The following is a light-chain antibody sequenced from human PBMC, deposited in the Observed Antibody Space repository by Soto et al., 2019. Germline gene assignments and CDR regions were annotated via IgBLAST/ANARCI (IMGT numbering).Light chain of an antibody. CDR3: QSYDRSLSGAV. Sequence: QAVVTQPPSVSGAPGQRVTISCTGSSSNIGAGYDVHWYQQLPGTAPKLLIYANSNRPSGVPDRFSGSKSGTSASLAITGLQAEDEADYYCQSYDRSLSGAVFGGGTQLTVL. CDR1: SSNIGAGYD. CDR2: ANS. J-gene: IGLJ7*01. V-gene: IGLV1-40*01.